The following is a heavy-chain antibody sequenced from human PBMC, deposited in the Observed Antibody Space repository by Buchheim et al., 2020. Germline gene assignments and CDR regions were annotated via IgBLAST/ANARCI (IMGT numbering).Heavy chain of an antibody. CDR1: GYTFTSYD. CDR3: ARGPRYDILTGYSYYYYYGMDV. J-gene: IGHJ6*02. CDR2: MNPNSGNK. Sequence: QVQLVQSGAEVKKPGASVKVSCKASGYTFTSYDINWVRQATGQGLEWMGWMNPNSGNKGYAQKFQGRVTMTRNTSISTAYMELSSLRSEDTAVYYCARGPRYDILTGYSYYYYYGMDVWGQGTT. D-gene: IGHD3-9*01. V-gene: IGHV1-8*01.